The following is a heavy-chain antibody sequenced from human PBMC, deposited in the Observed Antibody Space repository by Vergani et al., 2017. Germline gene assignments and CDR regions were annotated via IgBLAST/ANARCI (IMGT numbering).Heavy chain of an antibody. J-gene: IGHJ3*02. CDR2: LSASDRRT. D-gene: IGHD6-19*01. Sequence: EVQLLESGGDLVQPGGSLRLSCAASGFTFIMHAMSWVRQAPGKGLEWVSTLSASDRRTHYADSVKGRFTISRDNAKTTLFLPMNSLRPEDTAVYYCAKVGRSEVAGTFGAFDIWGQGTMVTVSS. V-gene: IGHV3-23*01. CDR3: AKVGRSEVAGTFGAFDI. CDR1: GFTFIMHA.